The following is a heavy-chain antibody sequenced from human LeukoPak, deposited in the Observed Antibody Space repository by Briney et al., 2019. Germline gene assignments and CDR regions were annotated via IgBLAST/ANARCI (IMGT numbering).Heavy chain of an antibody. CDR3: ASPYRTYYYGSGSFDY. CDR2: IIPIFGTA. CDR1: GGTFSSYA. D-gene: IGHD3-10*01. V-gene: IGHV1-69*13. J-gene: IGHJ4*02. Sequence: ASVKVSCKASGGTFSSYAISWVRQAPGQGLEWMGGIIPIFGTANYAQKFQGRVTITADESTSTAYMELSSLRSEDTAVYYCASPYRTYYYGSGSFDYWGQGTLATVSS.